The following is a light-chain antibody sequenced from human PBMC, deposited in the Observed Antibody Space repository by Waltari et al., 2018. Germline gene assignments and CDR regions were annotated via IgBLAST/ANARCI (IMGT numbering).Light chain of an antibody. CDR3: RRYTSRITYV. J-gene: IGLJ1*01. Sequence: QSALTQPASVSGPPGQSITFSCTGTSRDAGGYNYVSWYQQHPGKVPKLTIYEVSNLPSGVPNRLPGPKAGNTASLTLAEVQAEDEAEYYGRRYTSRITYVVGTGTQCTVL. CDR1: SRDAGGYNY. CDR2: EVS. V-gene: IGLV2-14*01.